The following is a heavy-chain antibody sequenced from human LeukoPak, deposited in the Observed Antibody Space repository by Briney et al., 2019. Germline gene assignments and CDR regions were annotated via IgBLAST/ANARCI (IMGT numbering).Heavy chain of an antibody. J-gene: IGHJ3*02. CDR3: ARDQQQLVLFDI. CDR2: INPNSGGT. Sequence: GASVKVSCKASGYTFTGYYMHRVRQAPGQGLEWMGWINPNSGGTNYAQKFQGRVTITADKSTSTAYMELSSLRSEDTAVYYCARDQQQLVLFDIWGQGTMVTVSS. V-gene: IGHV1-2*02. D-gene: IGHD6-13*01. CDR1: GYTFTGYY.